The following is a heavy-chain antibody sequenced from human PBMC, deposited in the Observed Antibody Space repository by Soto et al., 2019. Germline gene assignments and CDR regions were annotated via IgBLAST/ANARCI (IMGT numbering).Heavy chain of an antibody. CDR1: GGSFSGYY. J-gene: IGHJ4*02. Sequence: SETLSLTCAVYGGSFSGYYWSWIRQPPGKGLEWIGEINHSGSTNYNPSLKSRVTISVDTSKNQFSLKLSSVTAADTAVYYCARQKPVGTPHFDYWGQGTLVTVSS. CDR2: INHSGST. D-gene: IGHD1-26*01. CDR3: ARQKPVGTPHFDY. V-gene: IGHV4-34*01.